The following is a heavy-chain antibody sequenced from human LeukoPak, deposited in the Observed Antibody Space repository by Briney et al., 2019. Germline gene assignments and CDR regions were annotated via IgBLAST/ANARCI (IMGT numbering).Heavy chain of an antibody. CDR2: IYYSGST. D-gene: IGHD3-22*01. V-gene: IGHV4-59*01. Sequence: SETLSLTCTVSGGSISSYYWSWIRQPPGKGLEWIGYIYYSGSTNYNPSLKSRVTISVDTSKNQFSLKLSSVTAADTAMYYCARASSGYYYFDYWGQGTLVTVSS. J-gene: IGHJ4*02. CDR1: GGSISSYY. CDR3: ARASSGYYYFDY.